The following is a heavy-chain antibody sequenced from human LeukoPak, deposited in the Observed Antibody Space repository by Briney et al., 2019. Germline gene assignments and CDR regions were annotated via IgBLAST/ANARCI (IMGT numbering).Heavy chain of an antibody. V-gene: IGHV4-59*01. CDR1: GGSISSYY. D-gene: IGHD2-2*01. J-gene: IGHJ3*02. Sequence: SETLSLTCTVSGGSISSYYWSWIRQPPGKGLEWIGYIYYSGSTNYNPSLKSRVTISVDTSKNQFSLKLSSVTAADTAVYYCARAPNTSCYGFWAVAFDIWGQGTMVTVSS. CDR3: ARAPNTSCYGFWAVAFDI. CDR2: IYYSGST.